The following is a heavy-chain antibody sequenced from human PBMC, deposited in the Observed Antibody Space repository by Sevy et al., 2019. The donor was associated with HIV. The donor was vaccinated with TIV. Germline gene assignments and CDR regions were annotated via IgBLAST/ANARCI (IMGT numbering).Heavy chain of an antibody. Sequence: GGSLRLSCAASGFTFSSSWMAWVRQTPGKGLEWVATIKNDGTEKYYVDSVKGRHTISRDNANNSLYLQMNRLRADDTAIYYCARDPGWGAIDYWGQGIVVTVSS. V-gene: IGHV3-7*01. CDR2: IKNDGTEK. J-gene: IGHJ4*02. CDR1: GFTFSSSW. D-gene: IGHD3-16*01. CDR3: ARDPGWGAIDY.